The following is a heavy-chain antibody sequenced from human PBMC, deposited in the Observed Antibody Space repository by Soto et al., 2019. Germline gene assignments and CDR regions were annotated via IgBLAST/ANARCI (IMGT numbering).Heavy chain of an antibody. CDR2: IWYDGSNK. V-gene: IGHV3-33*01. CDR3: ARGDDSNYYYCYMDV. Sequence: QVQLVESGGGVVQPGRSLRLSCAASGFTFSSYGMHWVRQAPGKGLEWVAVIWYDGSNKYYADSVKGRFTISRDNSKNTLYLQMNSLRAEDTAVFYCARGDDSNYYYCYMDVWGKGTTVTVSS. CDR1: GFTFSSYG. D-gene: IGHD4-4*01. J-gene: IGHJ6*03.